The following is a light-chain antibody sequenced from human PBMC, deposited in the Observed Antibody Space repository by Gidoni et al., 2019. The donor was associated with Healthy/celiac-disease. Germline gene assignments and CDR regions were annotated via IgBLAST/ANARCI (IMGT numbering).Light chain of an antibody. V-gene: IGLV1-47*01. CDR1: SSNIGSNY. CDR2: RNN. CDR3: AAWDDSLGYV. Sequence: TPGQRVTISCSGSSSNIGSNYVYWYQQLPGTAPKLLIYRNNQRPSGVPDRFSGSKSGTSASLAISGLRSEDEADYYCAAWDDSLGYVFGTGTKVTVL. J-gene: IGLJ1*01.